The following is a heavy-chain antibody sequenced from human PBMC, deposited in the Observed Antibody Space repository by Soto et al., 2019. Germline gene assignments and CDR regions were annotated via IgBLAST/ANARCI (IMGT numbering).Heavy chain of an antibody. Sequence: ASVKVSCKVSGYTLTELSMHWVRQAPGKGLEWMGGFDPEDGETIYAQKFQGRVTMTEDTSTDTAYMELSSLRSEETAVYYCATGCTNGVCYIGKQFDYWGQGTMVTVSS. CDR2: FDPEDGET. CDR3: ATGCTNGVCYIGKQFDY. J-gene: IGHJ4*02. CDR1: GYTLTELS. V-gene: IGHV1-24*01. D-gene: IGHD2-8*01.